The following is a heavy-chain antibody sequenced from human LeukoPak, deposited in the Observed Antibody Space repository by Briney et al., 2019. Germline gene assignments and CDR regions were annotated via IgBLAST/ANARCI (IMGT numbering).Heavy chain of an antibody. CDR2: IYYSGST. V-gene: IGHV4-39*01. Sequence: PSETLSLTCTVSGGSITTSSYYWGWIRQPPGKGLEWIGIIYYSGSTYYNPSLKGRVTISVDTSKNQFSLKLSSVTAADTAVYYCARAFRARYFDSWGPGTLVTVSS. CDR1: GGSITTSSYY. D-gene: IGHD2/OR15-2a*01. CDR3: ARAFRARYFDS. J-gene: IGHJ2*01.